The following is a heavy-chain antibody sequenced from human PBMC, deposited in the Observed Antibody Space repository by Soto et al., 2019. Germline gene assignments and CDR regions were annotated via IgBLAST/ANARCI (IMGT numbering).Heavy chain of an antibody. CDR1: AGSISRGGYS. V-gene: IGHV4-30-2*01. Sequence: SETLSVTCAVSAGSISRGGYSWNWLRQPPGKGLEWIGYIYHSGGTLYNPSLKNRVSISVDKSKNQFSLKLTSVTAADTAVYYFARYQHEGNLYDSRGQRVFVTGS. CDR3: ARYQHEGNLYDS. J-gene: IGHJ5*02. CDR2: IYHSGGT.